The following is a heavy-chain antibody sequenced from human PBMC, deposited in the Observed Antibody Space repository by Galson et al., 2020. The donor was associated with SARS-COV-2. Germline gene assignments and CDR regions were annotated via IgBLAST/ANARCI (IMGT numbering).Heavy chain of an antibody. V-gene: IGHV4-39*07. CDR2: IYYSGST. CDR1: GGSISSSSYY. J-gene: IGHJ3*02. Sequence: ASETLSLTCTVSGGSISSSSYYWGWIRQPPGKGLEWIGSIYYSGSTYYNPSLKSRVTISVDTSKNQFSLKLSSVTAADTAVYYCARGDYYDSSGRTGAFDIWGQGTMVTVSS. CDR3: ARGDYYDSSGRTGAFDI. D-gene: IGHD3-22*01.